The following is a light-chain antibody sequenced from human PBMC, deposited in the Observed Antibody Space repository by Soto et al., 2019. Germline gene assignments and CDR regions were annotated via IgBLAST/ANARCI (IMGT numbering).Light chain of an antibody. V-gene: IGKV2-30*01. J-gene: IGKJ1*01. CDR3: MQGTKWPPT. CDR1: QSIVYSDGQAY. Sequence: DVVMTQSPLSLPVILGQPASISCRSSQSIVYSDGQAYLSWFQQRPGQSPRRLIYRASNRDSGVXDXCSGSGSGTDFTLQIDRVEAEDVGIYYCMQGTKWPPTFGRGTRVEIK. CDR2: RAS.